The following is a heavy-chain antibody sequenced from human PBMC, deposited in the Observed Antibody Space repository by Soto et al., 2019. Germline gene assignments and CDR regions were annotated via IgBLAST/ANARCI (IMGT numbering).Heavy chain of an antibody. V-gene: IGHV3-74*01. CDR2: INTDGSST. J-gene: IGHJ5*02. CDR1: GFSFSTYW. CDR3: ARDLHDDWFDP. Sequence: GSLRLSCAASGFSFSTYWMHWVRQAPGKGLVWVSRINTDGSSTSYADSVKGRFTISRDNAKNTLYLQMNSLRAEDTAVYYCARDLHDDWFDPWGQGTLVTVSS.